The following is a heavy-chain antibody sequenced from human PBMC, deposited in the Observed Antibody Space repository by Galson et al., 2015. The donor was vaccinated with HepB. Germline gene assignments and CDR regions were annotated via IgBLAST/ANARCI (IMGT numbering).Heavy chain of an antibody. CDR3: ATGLQKWHHNWFDP. D-gene: IGHD5-24*01. CDR2: FDPEDGET. J-gene: IGHJ5*02. CDR1: GSTLTELS. Sequence: SVKVSCKVSGSTLTELSMHWVRQAPGKGLEWMGGFDPEDGETIYAQKFQGRVTMTEDTSTDTAYMELSSLRSEDTAVYYCATGLQKWHHNWFDPWGQGTLVTVSS. V-gene: IGHV1-24*01.